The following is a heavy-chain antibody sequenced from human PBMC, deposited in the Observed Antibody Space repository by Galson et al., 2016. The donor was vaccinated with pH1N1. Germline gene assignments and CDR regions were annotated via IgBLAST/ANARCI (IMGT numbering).Heavy chain of an antibody. CDR1: GFTFSSYW. CDR3: AREGAYLDTYYYYGMDV. CDR2: IKQDGTEK. J-gene: IGHJ6*02. V-gene: IGHV3-7*01. Sequence: SLRLSCAASGFTFSSYWMTWVRQAPGKGLEWVANIKQDGTEKYYVDSVKGRFTISRDNAKSSLYLQMNSLRAEDTAVYYCAREGAYLDTYYYYGMDVWGQGTTVTVSS. D-gene: IGHD3-16*01.